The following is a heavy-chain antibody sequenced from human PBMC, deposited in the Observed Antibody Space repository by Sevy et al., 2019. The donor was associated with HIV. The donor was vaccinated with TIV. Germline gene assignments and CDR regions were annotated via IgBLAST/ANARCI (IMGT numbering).Heavy chain of an antibody. D-gene: IGHD2-8*02. CDR1: GYRFTTYR. CDR2: INPLDSET. V-gene: IGHV5-51*01. Sequence: GESLKISCKGSGYRFTTYRIGWLRHKPGKGLEWMGIINPLDSETTYSPSFEGQVTFSVDKSINTVYLQWSSLRASDSATYYCARHRYISCSGGVCEDYNWFDPWGQGTLVTVSS. J-gene: IGHJ5*02. CDR3: ARHRYISCSGGVCEDYNWFDP.